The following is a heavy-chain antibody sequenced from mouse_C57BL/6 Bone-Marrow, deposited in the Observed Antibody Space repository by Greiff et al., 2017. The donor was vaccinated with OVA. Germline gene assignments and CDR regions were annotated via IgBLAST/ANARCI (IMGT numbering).Heavy chain of an antibody. Sequence: VQLQQSGAELVRPGASVKLSCTASGFNIKDDYMHWVKQRPEQGLEWIGCIDPENGDTEYASKFQGKATITADTSSNTAYLQLSSLTSEDTAVNYCTTYYYGRRTGDYWGQGTTLTVSS. D-gene: IGHD1-1*01. V-gene: IGHV14-4*01. CDR2: IDPENGDT. CDR1: GFNIKDDY. J-gene: IGHJ2*01. CDR3: TTYYYGRRTGDY.